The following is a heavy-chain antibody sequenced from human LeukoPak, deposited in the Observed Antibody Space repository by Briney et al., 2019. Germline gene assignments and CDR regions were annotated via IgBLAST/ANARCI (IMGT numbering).Heavy chain of an antibody. CDR2: INGDGSTT. CDR1: GFTFSNYL. D-gene: IGHD6-13*01. J-gene: IGHJ4*02. CDR3: ARITAATGSFDY. V-gene: IGHV3-74*01. Sequence: GGSLRLSCAASGFTFSNYLMHWVRQGPGKGLVWVSRINGDGSTTAYADSVKGRFTISRDNAKNTLYLQMNSLRAEDTAVYYCARITAATGSFDYRGQGTLVTVSS.